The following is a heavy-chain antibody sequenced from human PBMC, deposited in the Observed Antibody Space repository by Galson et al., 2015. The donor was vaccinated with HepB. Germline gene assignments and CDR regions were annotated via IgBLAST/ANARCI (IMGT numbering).Heavy chain of an antibody. Sequence: SLRLSCAASGFTFSNAWMSWVRQAPGKGLEWVGRIKSNADGGTTDYAAPVKGRFTISRDDSKNTLYLQLNSLKTEDTAVYYCTRGLAGPGYCWGQGTLVTVSS. J-gene: IGHJ4*02. CDR1: GFTFSNAW. CDR2: IKSNADGGTT. V-gene: IGHV3-15*01. CDR3: TRGLAGPGYC. D-gene: IGHD6-19*01.